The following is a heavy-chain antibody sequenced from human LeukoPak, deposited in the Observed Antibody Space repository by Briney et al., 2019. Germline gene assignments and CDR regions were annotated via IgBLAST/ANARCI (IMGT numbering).Heavy chain of an antibody. CDR2: IKQDGSEK. J-gene: IGHJ4*02. V-gene: IGHV3-7*01. CDR3: ARVPISKRSGHIDY. Sequence: GGSLRLSCAASRFTFSSYWMSWVRQAPGKGLEWVANIKQDGSEKYYVDSVKGRFTISRDNTKNSLYLQMNSLRAEDTAVYYCARVPISKRSGHIDYWGQGTLVTVSS. D-gene: IGHD2-21*01. CDR1: RFTFSSYW.